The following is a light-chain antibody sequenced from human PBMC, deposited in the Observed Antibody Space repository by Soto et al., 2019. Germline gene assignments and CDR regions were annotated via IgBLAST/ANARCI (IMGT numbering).Light chain of an antibody. J-gene: IGLJ3*02. Sequence: QSALTQPRSVSGSPGKSVTISCTGTSRDVGGYDYVSWYQQHPGKAPKLMIFDVNKRPSGVPDRFSGSKSGNTAFLTISGLQAEDEADYSCFSYAGSRVFGGGTKLTVL. CDR2: DVN. CDR3: FSYAGSRV. CDR1: SRDVGGYDY. V-gene: IGLV2-11*01.